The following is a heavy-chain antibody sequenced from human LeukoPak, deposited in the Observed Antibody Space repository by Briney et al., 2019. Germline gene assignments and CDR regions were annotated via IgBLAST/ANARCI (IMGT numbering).Heavy chain of an antibody. V-gene: IGHV3-23*01. J-gene: IGHJ4*02. CDR2: NSGSGGST. Sequence: GGSLRLSCAASGFTFSSYAMTWVRQAPGQGLEWVSGNSGSGGSTYYADSVKGRFTISRDNSKNTLCLQMNSLRAEDTAVYYCAKVIVSVDTAIDYWGQGTLVTVSS. CDR1: GFTFSSYA. CDR3: AKVIVSVDTAIDY. D-gene: IGHD5-18*01.